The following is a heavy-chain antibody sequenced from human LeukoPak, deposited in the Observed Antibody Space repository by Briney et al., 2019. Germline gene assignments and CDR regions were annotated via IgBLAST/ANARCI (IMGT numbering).Heavy chain of an antibody. V-gene: IGHV3-74*01. CDR1: GFNFRSYW. J-gene: IGHJ3*02. D-gene: IGHD1-26*01. Sequence: GGSLRLSCAASGFNFRSYWMHWVRQAPGKGLVWVSGLDTDGTNTIYADSVKGRFTISRDNAKNTVYLQMNSLRAEDTAVFYCARRKVVATVGFDIWAQGTMVTVSS. CDR2: LDTDGTNT. CDR3: ARRKVVATVGFDI.